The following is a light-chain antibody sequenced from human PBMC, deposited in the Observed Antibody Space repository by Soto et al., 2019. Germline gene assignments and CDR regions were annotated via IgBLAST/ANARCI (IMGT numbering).Light chain of an antibody. CDR2: GND. CDR1: WSSIGNYD. J-gene: IGLJ3*02. CDR3: GTWDSSLSGGHWE. V-gene: IGLV1-51*01. Sequence: QSVLTQPPSVSAAPGQKVTISCSGSWSSIGNYDTSWYQQLPGTAPKLLIYGNDKRPTGIPDRFSASKSGTSATLDITGLQTGDEADYYCGTWDSSLSGGHWEFGGGTKLTVL.